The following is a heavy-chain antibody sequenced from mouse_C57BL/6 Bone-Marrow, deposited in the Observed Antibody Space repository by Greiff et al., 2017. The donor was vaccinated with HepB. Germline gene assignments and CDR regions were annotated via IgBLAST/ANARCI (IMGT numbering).Heavy chain of an antibody. V-gene: IGHV1-59*01. Sequence: VQLQQPGAELVRPGTSVKLSCKASGYTFTSYWMHWVKQRPGQGLEWIGVIDPSDSYTNYNQKFKGKATLTVDTSSSTAYMQLSSLTSEDSAVYYCANYYGSSHWYFDVWGTGTTVTVSS. CDR3: ANYYGSSHWYFDV. J-gene: IGHJ1*03. CDR1: GYTFTSYW. CDR2: IDPSDSYT. D-gene: IGHD1-1*01.